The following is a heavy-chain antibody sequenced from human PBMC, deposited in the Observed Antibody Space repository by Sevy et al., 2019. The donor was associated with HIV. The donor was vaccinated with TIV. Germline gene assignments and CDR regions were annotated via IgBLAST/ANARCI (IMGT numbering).Heavy chain of an antibody. J-gene: IGHJ6*02. CDR1: GGSISSGGYY. CDR3: ARVLGVMLYDLWTPKTSYYGMDV. V-gene: IGHV4-31*03. D-gene: IGHD3-3*01. CDR2: IYYSGST. Sequence: SETLSLTCTVSGGSISSGGYYWSWIRQHPGKGLEWIGYIYYSGSTYYNPSLKSRVTISVDTSKNQFSLKLSSVTAADTAVYYCARVLGVMLYDLWTPKTSYYGMDVWGQGTTVTVSS.